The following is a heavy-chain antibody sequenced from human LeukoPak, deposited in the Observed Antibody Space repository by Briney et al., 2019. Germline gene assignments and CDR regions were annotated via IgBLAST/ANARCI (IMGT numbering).Heavy chain of an antibody. CDR3: TRSFPGIVGAADF. CDR2: IHSSGKT. V-gene: IGHV4-59*01. CDR1: GGSIISYY. D-gene: IGHD1-26*01. Sequence: SETLSLTCTVSGGSIISYYWSWIRQSPGKGLEWIGYIHSSGKTNYNPSFKSRVTISVDTSKSQFSLNVNSMAAADTGVYYCTRSFPGIVGAADFWGQGTLVTVSS. J-gene: IGHJ4*02.